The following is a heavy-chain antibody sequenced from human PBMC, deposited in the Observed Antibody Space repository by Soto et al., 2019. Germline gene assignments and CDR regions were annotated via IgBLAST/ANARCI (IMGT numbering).Heavy chain of an antibody. CDR2: ISNSGGST. CDR3: GHPRGDGVFDAYDI. V-gene: IGHV3-23*01. Sequence: VQLLESGGGLVHPGGSLRLSCAASGFTFSTYAMSWVRQAPGKGLEWVSAISNSGGSTYHADPVKGRFAIARDNSINTRDLEMNSRRTEDTALYFWGHPRGDGVFDAYDIWGQGTMVTVSS. CDR1: GFTFSTYA. D-gene: IGHD4-17*01. J-gene: IGHJ3*02.